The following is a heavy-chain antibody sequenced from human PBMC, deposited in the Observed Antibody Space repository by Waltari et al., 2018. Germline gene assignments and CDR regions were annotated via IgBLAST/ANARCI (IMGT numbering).Heavy chain of an antibody. J-gene: IGHJ4*02. D-gene: IGHD6-13*01. CDR3: ASGRGQQLVLNY. CDR1: GYSISSGYY. Sequence: QVQLQESGPGLVKPSETLSLTCAVSGYSISSGYYWGWIRQPPGKGLEWIGSIYHSGSTYYNPSLKSRVTISVDTSKNQFSLKLSSVTAADTAVYYCASGRGQQLVLNYWGQGTLVTVSS. CDR2: IYHSGST. V-gene: IGHV4-38-2*01.